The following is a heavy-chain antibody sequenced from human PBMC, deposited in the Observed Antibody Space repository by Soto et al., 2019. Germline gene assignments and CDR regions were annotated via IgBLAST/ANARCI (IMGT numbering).Heavy chain of an antibody. Sequence: QITLKESGPPLVKPTQTLTLTCTFSGFSLSTSGVGVGWIRQPPGKALEWLALIYWGDNKLYSPSLKSRLTITKDTYKSQVVLTMTNMDPVDTATYYCAHRGGFGELKYWGQGTLVTVSS. J-gene: IGHJ4*02. CDR2: IYWGDNK. V-gene: IGHV2-5*02. D-gene: IGHD3-10*01. CDR1: GFSLSTSGVG. CDR3: AHRGGFGELKY.